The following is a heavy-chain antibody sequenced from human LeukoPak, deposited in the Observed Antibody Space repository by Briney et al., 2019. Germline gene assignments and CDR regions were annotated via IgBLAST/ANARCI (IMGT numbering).Heavy chain of an antibody. CDR2: INPNSGGT. J-gene: IGHJ5*02. CDR3: ARWKLVGGFDP. D-gene: IGHD6-6*01. CDR1: GYTFTGYY. V-gene: IGHV1-2*02. Sequence: ASVKVSCKASGYTFTGYYMHWVRQAPGQGLEWMGWINPNSGGTNYAQKFQGRVTMTRDTSISTAYMELSSLRSEDTAVYYCARWKLVGGFDPWGQGTLVTVSS.